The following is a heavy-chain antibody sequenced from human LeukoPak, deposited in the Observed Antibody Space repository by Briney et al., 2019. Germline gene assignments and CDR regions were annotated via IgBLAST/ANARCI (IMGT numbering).Heavy chain of an antibody. Sequence: GGSLRLSCAASGFTFSSYAMSWVRQAPGKGLEWVARVKSKSAGETTDYAAPVKGRFTISRDDSKNTLYLQMNSLKTEDTAVYYCTLIQGWGSGSYYRDFWGQGTLVTVSS. CDR1: GFTFSSYA. V-gene: IGHV3-15*01. CDR2: VKSKSAGETT. CDR3: TLIQGWGSGSYYRDF. D-gene: IGHD3-10*01. J-gene: IGHJ4*02.